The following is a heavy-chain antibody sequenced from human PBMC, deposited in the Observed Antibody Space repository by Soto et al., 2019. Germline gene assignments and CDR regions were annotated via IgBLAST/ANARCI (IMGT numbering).Heavy chain of an antibody. CDR3: AKDQYSSSSSYYYYGMDV. D-gene: IGHD6-6*01. CDR1: GGSISSGCYY. V-gene: IGHV4-30-4*01. CDR2: IYYSGNT. J-gene: IGHJ6*02. Sequence: SETLSLTCSVSGGSISSGCYYWSWIRQPPGKGLEWIGNIYYSGNTYYNPSLKSRLIISIDTSKNQFSLKVGSVTAADTAVYYCAKDQYSSSSSYYYYGMDVWGQGTTVTVSS.